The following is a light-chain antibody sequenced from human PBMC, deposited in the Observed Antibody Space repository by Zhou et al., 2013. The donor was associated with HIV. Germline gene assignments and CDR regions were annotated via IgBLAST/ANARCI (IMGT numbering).Light chain of an antibody. J-gene: IGLJ1*01. CDR3: QSYDSRLSAYV. V-gene: IGLV1-40*01. Sequence: QSVLTQPPSVSGAPGQRVTISCTGSSSNIGAGYEVHWYQQLPGTAPKLLIYGNSNRPSGVPDRFSGSKSGTSASLAITGLQAGDEADYYCQSYDSRLSAYVFGTGTKVTVL. CDR2: GNS. CDR1: SSNIGAGYE.